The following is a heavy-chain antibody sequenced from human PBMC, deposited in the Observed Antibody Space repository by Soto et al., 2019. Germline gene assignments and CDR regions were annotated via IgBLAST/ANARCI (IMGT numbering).Heavy chain of an antibody. V-gene: IGHV1-2*02. J-gene: IGHJ4*02. CDR2: INPKSGGT. D-gene: IGHD1-26*01. CDR3: ARDLAKGGGSAGFDY. Sequence: QVQLVQSGAEVKKPGASVKVSCKASGYTFTDYFIHWVRQAPGQGFEWMGWINPKSGGTMYPQKFQGRVTMTWDTSISTAYMALTRLRSDDTAVYYCARDLAKGGGSAGFDYWGQGTLVTVSS. CDR1: GYTFTDYF.